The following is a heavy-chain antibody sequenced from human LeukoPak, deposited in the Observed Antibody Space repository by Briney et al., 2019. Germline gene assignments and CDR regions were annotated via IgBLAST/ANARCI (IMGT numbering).Heavy chain of an antibody. V-gene: IGHV3-23*01. J-gene: IGHJ5*02. CDR1: GFTFSSYA. Sequence: GGSLRLSCAASGFTFSSYAMSWVRQAPGKGLEWVSAISGSGGSTYYADSVKGRFTISRDNSKNTLYPQMNSLRAEDTAVYYCAKDQELWFGGRWFDPWGQGTLVTVSS. D-gene: IGHD3-10*01. CDR2: ISGSGGST. CDR3: AKDQELWFGGRWFDP.